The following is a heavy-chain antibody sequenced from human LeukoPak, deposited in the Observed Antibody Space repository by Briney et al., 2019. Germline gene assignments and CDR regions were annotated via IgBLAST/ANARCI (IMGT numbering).Heavy chain of an antibody. CDR1: GFTFSSYA. D-gene: IGHD2-15*01. J-gene: IGHJ3*02. CDR3: AREMGCSGGSCYVAFDI. V-gene: IGHV3-7*01. Sequence: GGSLRLSCAASGFTFSSYAMSWVRQAPGKGLEWVANIKQDGSEKYYVDSVKGRFTISRDNAKNSLYLQMNSLRAEDTAVYYCAREMGCSGGSCYVAFDIWGQGTMVTVSS. CDR2: IKQDGSEK.